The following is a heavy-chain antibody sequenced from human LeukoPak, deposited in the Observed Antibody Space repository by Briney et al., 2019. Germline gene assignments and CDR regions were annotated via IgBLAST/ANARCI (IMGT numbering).Heavy chain of an antibody. D-gene: IGHD3-10*01. CDR1: GVSVSSGSNY. V-gene: IGHV4-61*01. CDR2: IYSSWST. Sequence: SETLSLTCTVSGVSVSSGSNYWSWIRPPPGKGLEWIGYIYSSWSTDYNPSLKSRVTISVDTAKNQFSLKLSSVTAADTAMYDCVRDYHYYFGSGSYNWLDPWGQGTLVTVSS. J-gene: IGHJ5*02. CDR3: VRDYHYYFGSGSYNWLDP.